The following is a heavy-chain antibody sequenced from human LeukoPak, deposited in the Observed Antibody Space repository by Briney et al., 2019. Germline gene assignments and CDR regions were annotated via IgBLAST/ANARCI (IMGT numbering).Heavy chain of an antibody. Sequence: GGTLRLSCAASGFTFSSYGMHWVRQAPGKGLEWVAVIWYDGSNKYYADSVKGRFTISRDNSKNTLYLQMNSLIAEDTAVYYCAREGTAMVTRYFDYWGQGTLVTVSS. CDR3: AREGTAMVTRYFDY. CDR2: IWYDGSNK. CDR1: GFTFSSYG. D-gene: IGHD5-18*01. V-gene: IGHV3-33*01. J-gene: IGHJ4*02.